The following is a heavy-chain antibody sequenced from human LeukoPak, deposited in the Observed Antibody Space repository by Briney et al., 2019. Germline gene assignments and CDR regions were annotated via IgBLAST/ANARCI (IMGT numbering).Heavy chain of an antibody. V-gene: IGHV3-23*01. D-gene: IGHD3-16*01. CDR3: AKDGGEGGLQNFEY. J-gene: IGHJ4*02. CDR1: GFTFSTSA. CDR2: IISSGIST. Sequence: GGSLRLSCAASGFTFSTSAMSWVRRAPGKGLEWVSVIISSGISTNYADSVKGRFTISRDNPKNTLYLQMNNLRVEDTAVYYCAKDGGEGGLQNFEYWGQGTLVTVSS.